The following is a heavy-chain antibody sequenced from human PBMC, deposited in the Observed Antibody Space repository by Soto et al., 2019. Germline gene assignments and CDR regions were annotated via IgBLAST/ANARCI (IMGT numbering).Heavy chain of an antibody. D-gene: IGHD6-19*01. CDR1: GFTISYSG. Sequence: EVQLLESGGGLVQPGGSLRLSCTASGFTISYSGMTWVRQTPGKGLEWVSSIGRTGDATFYADSVRGRFRISRDNSKNTVSLQMDSPRGEDTGRYYCANDSGILEVADSADFRGHGTLVTVSS. CDR2: IGRTGDAT. J-gene: IGHJ4*01. V-gene: IGHV3-23*01. CDR3: ANDSGILEVADSADF.